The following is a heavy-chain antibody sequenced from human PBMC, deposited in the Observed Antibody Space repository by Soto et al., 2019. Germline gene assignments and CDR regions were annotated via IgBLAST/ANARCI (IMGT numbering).Heavy chain of an antibody. V-gene: IGHV3-23*01. J-gene: IGHJ5*02. CDR1: GFTFSSYA. CDR3: AKDPLYDSSGYYSWFDP. D-gene: IGHD3-22*01. CDR2: ISGSGGST. Sequence: GGSLRLSCAASGFTFSSYAMSWVRQAPGKGLEWVSAISGSGGSTYYADSVKGRFTISRDNSKNTLYLQMNSLRAEDTAVYYCAKDPLYDSSGYYSWFDPWGQGTLVTVSS.